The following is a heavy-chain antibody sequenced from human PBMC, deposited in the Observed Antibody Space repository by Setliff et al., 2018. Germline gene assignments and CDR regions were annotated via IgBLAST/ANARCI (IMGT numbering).Heavy chain of an antibody. CDR2: IYHDDNS. D-gene: IGHD1-1*01. V-gene: IGHV4-4*02. CDR1: GVSINSLSW. J-gene: IGHJ4*02. Sequence: SETLSLTCAVSGVSINSLSWWSWVRQSPGKGLEWIGEIYHDDNSNFNPSVHYDPAFKSRLTISVDTSKNQFSLKLTSVTAADTAFYFCAKGGTYRYFDFWGQGTLVTVSS. CDR3: AKGGTYRYFDF.